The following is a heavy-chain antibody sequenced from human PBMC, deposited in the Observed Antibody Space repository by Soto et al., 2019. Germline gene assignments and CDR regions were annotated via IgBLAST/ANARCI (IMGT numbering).Heavy chain of an antibody. J-gene: IGHJ5*02. Sequence: ASVKVSCKASGYTFTGYYMHWVRQAPGQGLEWMGWINPNSGGTNYAQRFQGRVTMTRDTSISTAYMELSRLRSDDTAVYYCARDYYANNWFDPWGQGTLVTVSS. D-gene: IGHD3-10*01. CDR1: GYTFTGYY. CDR3: ARDYYANNWFDP. CDR2: INPNSGGT. V-gene: IGHV1-2*02.